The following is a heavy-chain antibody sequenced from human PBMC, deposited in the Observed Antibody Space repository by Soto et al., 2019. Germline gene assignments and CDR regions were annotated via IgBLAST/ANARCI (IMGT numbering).Heavy chain of an antibody. CDR1: GGTFSSYA. CDR3: AGARTPHGRYCSSTSCYYGMDV. CDR2: IIPIFGTA. D-gene: IGHD2-2*01. Sequence: SVKVSCKASGGTFSSYAISWVRQAPGQGLEWMGGIIPIFGTANYAQKFQGRVTITADESTSTAYMELSSLRSEDTAVYYCAGARTPHGRYCSSTSCYYGMDVWGQGTTVTVSS. V-gene: IGHV1-69*13. J-gene: IGHJ6*02.